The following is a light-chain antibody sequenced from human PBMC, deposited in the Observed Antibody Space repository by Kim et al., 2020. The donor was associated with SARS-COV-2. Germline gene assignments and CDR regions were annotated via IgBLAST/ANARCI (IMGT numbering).Light chain of an antibody. Sequence: ETELTQSPATLSSSPGERANLSCRASQHINSNKLAWYQQRSGQPPKLVIYRASLRPTGIPDRFSGSGSGTEFALTISRLEPEDFAVYYCQQYGNSPRTFGQGTKVDIK. V-gene: IGKV3-20*01. CDR1: QHINSNK. J-gene: IGKJ1*01. CDR2: RAS. CDR3: QQYGNSPRT.